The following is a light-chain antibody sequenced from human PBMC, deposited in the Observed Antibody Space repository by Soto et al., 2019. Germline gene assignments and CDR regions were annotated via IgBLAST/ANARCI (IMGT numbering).Light chain of an antibody. V-gene: IGLV1-40*01. J-gene: IGLJ2*01. Sequence: QAVVTQPPSVSGAPGQRVSISCTGSTSNLGAGFDVQWYQQLPGTAPKLLIYGNTNRPSRVPSRFSSSRSGPSATLAIADLQPEDEAHYYCQSYDSGLTASVFGGGTQLTVL. CDR1: TSNLGAGFD. CDR3: QSYDSGLTASV. CDR2: GNT.